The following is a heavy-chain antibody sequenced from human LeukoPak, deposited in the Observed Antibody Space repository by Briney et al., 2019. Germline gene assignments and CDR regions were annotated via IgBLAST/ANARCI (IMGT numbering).Heavy chain of an antibody. Sequence: GRSLRLSCAASGFTFDDYAMHWVRQAPGKGLEWVSSISWKSDSIAYADSVRGRFTISRDNAKNSLYLQMNSLRAEDTAVYYCAKDIGSSIWYVEYWGQGTLVTVSS. J-gene: IGHJ4*02. CDR2: ISWKSDSI. CDR1: GFTFDDYA. CDR3: AKDIGSSIWYVEY. D-gene: IGHD6-13*01. V-gene: IGHV3-9*01.